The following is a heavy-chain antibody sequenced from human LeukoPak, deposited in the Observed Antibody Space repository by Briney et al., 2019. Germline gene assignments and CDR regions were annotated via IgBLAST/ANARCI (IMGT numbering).Heavy chain of an antibody. CDR3: ARSMGSYYYDSSGYYDY. CDR2: INPNSGGT. J-gene: IGHJ4*02. D-gene: IGHD3-22*01. CDR1: GYTFTGYY. Sequence: ASVKVSCKASGYTFTGYYMHWVRQAPGQGLEWMGWINPNSGGTNYARKFQGRVTMTRDTSISTAYMELSRLRSDDTAVYYCARSMGSYYYDSSGYYDYWGQGTLVTVSS. V-gene: IGHV1-2*02.